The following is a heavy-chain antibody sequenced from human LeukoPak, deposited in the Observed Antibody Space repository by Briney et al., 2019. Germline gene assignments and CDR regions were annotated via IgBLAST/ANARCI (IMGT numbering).Heavy chain of an antibody. CDR2: IIPILDVT. V-gene: IGHV1-69*04. CDR3: ARDKNVGRPYYFDF. Sequence: SVKVSCKASGGTLSNYAINWVRQPPGQGLEWMGRIIPILDVTYYAQNFQGRLTITADKTTRTAYLELSSLRSEDTAVYYCARDKNVGRPYYFDFWGQGTLVTVSS. CDR1: GGTLSNYA. J-gene: IGHJ4*02. D-gene: IGHD2/OR15-2a*01.